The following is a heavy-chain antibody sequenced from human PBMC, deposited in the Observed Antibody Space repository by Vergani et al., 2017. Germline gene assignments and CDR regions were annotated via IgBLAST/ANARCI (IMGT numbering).Heavy chain of an antibody. Sequence: QVQLQESGPGLVKPSETLSLTCTVSGGSISSYYWSWIRQPPGKGLEWIGYIYYSGSTNYKPSLKSRVTISVATSKNQFSLKLSSVTAADTAVYYCARCLPRLRYDAFDIWGQGTMVTVSS. CDR2: IYYSGST. CDR3: ARCLPRLRYDAFDI. D-gene: IGHD5-12*01. CDR1: GGSISSYY. J-gene: IGHJ3*02. V-gene: IGHV4-59*01.